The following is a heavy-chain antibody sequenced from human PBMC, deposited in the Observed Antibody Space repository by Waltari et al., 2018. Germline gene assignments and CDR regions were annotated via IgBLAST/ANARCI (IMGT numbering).Heavy chain of an antibody. D-gene: IGHD4-17*01. CDR1: GFTFSSYD. CDR3: AKGSWVTTSRYYGMDV. Sequence: QVQLVESGGGVVQPGRSLRLSCAASGFTFSSYDMHWVRQAPGKGREWVAVISYDGSNKYYADSMKGRFTISRDNSKNTLYLQMNSLRAEDTAVYFCAKGSWVTTSRYYGMDVWGQGTTVTVSS. J-gene: IGHJ6*02. CDR2: ISYDGSNK. V-gene: IGHV3-30*18.